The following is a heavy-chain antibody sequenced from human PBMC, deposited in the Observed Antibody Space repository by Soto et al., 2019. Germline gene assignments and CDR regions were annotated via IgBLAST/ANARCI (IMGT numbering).Heavy chain of an antibody. J-gene: IGHJ5*02. V-gene: IGHV4-34*01. CDR1: GGSFSGYY. CDR2: INHSGST. CDR3: ARAGRYYYDSSGYPNWFDP. D-gene: IGHD3-22*01. Sequence: PSETLSLTCAVYGGSFSGYYWSWIRQPPGKGLEWIGEINHSGSTNYNPSLKSRVTISVDTSKNQFSLKLSSVTAADTAVYYCARAGRYYYDSSGYPNWFDPWGQGTLVTVSS.